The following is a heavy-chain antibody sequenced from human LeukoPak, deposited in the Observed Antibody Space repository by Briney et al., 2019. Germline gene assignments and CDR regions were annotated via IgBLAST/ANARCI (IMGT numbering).Heavy chain of an antibody. D-gene: IGHD3-16*02. J-gene: IGHJ4*02. V-gene: IGHV4-34*01. CDR3: ARGQGYIWGSYRFDY. Sequence: SETLPLTCAVYGGSFSGYYWSWIRQPPGKGLEWIGEINHSGSTNYNPSLKSRVTISVDTSKNQFSLKLSSVTAADTAVYYCARGQGYIWGSYRFDYWGQGTLVTVSS. CDR1: GGSFSGYY. CDR2: INHSGST.